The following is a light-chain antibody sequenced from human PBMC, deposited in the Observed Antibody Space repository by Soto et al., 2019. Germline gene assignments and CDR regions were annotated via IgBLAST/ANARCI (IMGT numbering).Light chain of an antibody. V-gene: IGKV4-1*01. CDR1: QSVLYSTNNKNY. J-gene: IGKJ4*01. Sequence: DIVMTQSPDSLAVSLGEMVTINCKSSQSVLYSTNNKNYLAWYQQKPGQPPKLLIYWAATRESGVPDRLSGSGSGTDFTLTNSTLQAEDVAVYYCQQYYITPLTFGGGTKVEIK. CDR2: WAA. CDR3: QQYYITPLT.